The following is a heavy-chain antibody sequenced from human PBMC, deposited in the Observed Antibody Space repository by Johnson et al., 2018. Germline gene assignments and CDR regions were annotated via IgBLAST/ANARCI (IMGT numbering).Heavy chain of an antibody. CDR3: ARDLAPPGFEEEGYYSYMDV. CDR2: ISSRSRYI. J-gene: IGHJ6*03. V-gene: IGHV3-21*01. Sequence: VQLVQSGGGLVKPGGSLRLACAASGFSFSTYTLNWVRQAPGKGLEWLSSISSRSRYINYADSVRGRFTIYRANAKESLFLQMNTLTVEDTAVYYCARDLAPPGFEEEGYYSYMDVWGKGTAVTVSS. CDR1: GFSFSTYT. D-gene: IGHD3-10*01.